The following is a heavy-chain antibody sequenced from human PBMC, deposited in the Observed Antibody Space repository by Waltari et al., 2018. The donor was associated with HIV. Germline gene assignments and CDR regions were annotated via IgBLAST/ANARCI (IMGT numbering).Heavy chain of an antibody. J-gene: IGHJ4*02. CDR2: IYWDDDK. CDR1: GFSLSTSGVG. CDR3: AHRPYYYDSSGHDTYYFAY. V-gene: IGHV2-5*02. Sequence: QITLKESGPTLVKPTQTLTLTCTLSGFSLSTSGVGVGWIRQPPGKALEWLALIYWDDDKRYSPSLKSRLTITKDTSKNQVVLTMTNMDPVDTATYYCAHRPYYYDSSGHDTYYFAYWGQGTLVTVSS. D-gene: IGHD3-22*01.